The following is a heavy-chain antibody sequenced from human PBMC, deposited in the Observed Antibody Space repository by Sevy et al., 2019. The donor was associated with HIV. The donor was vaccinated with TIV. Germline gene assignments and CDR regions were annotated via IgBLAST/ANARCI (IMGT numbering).Heavy chain of an antibody. D-gene: IGHD3-10*01. Sequence: SETLSLTCTVSGGSISSSSYYWGWIRQPPGKGLGWIGSIYYSGSTYYNPSLKSRVTISVDTSKNQFSLKLSSVTAADTAVYYCAKGDRDYFDYWGQGTLVTVSS. CDR3: AKGDRDYFDY. CDR1: GGSISSSSYY. V-gene: IGHV4-39*01. CDR2: IYYSGST. J-gene: IGHJ4*02.